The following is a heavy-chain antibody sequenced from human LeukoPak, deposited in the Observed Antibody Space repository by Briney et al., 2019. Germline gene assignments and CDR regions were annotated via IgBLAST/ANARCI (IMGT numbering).Heavy chain of an antibody. J-gene: IGHJ4*02. CDR3: GRDNYGSVDY. D-gene: IGHD3-10*01. CDR1: GFTFNTYW. Sequence: SGGSLRLSXAASGFTFNTYWMIWVRQVPGKGLVYVSHMNADGSITNYADSVKGRFTISRDNAKNTLYLQMDSLRAEDTALYYCGRDNYGSVDYWGQGTLVTVSS. V-gene: IGHV3-74*01. CDR2: MNADGSIT.